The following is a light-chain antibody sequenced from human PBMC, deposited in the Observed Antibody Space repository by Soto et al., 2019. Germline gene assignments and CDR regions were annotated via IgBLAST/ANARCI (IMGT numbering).Light chain of an antibody. V-gene: IGKV3-11*01. J-gene: IGKJ1*01. Sequence: EIVLTQSPATLSLSPGERATLSCRASQSVRSYLAWYQQKPGQAPRLLIYDSSNRATGSPARFCGSGSGTDFTLTISSLEPEDFAVYYCQQRSNWPPWTFGQGTKVEIK. CDR2: DSS. CDR3: QQRSNWPPWT. CDR1: QSVRSY.